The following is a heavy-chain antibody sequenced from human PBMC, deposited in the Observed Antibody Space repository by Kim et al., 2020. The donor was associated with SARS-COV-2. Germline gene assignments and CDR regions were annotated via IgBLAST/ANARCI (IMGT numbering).Heavy chain of an antibody. V-gene: IGHV3-43*02. J-gene: IGHJ5*02. CDR1: GFTFDDYA. CDR3: AKGSCEGSCGVGH. Sequence: GGSLRLSCAASGFTFDDYAMHWVRQAPGKGLEWVSIIRGDGGGTYYADSVKGRFTISRDNSKNSLYLQMNSLRTEDTALYYCAKGSCEGSCGVGHWGQGTPFTASP. D-gene: IGHD2-15*01. CDR2: IRGDGGGT.